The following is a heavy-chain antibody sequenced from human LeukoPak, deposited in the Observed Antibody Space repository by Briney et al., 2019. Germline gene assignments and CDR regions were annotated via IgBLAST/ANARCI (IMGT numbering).Heavy chain of an antibody. CDR3: ARDRRLALVPSYFDY. V-gene: IGHV4-4*07. D-gene: IGHD2-2*01. CDR1: GGSISSYY. J-gene: IGHJ4*02. CDR2: IYTSGST. Sequence: SETLSLTCTVSGGSISSYYWSWIRQPAGKGLEWIGRIYTSGSTNYNASLKSRVSMSVDTSKNQFSLKLSSVTAADTAVYYCARDRRLALVPSYFDYWGQGTLVTISS.